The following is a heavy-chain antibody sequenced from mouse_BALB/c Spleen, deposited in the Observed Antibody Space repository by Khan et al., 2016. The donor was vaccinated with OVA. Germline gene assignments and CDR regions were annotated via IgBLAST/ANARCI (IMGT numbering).Heavy chain of an antibody. CDR2: IYPYNDDT. CDR1: GYTFTSYV. V-gene: IGHV1S136*01. Sequence: VQLQQSGPELVKPGASVKMSCKASGYTFTSYVIHWVKQKPGQGLEWIGYIYPYNDDTKYIAKFKGKATLTSDKSSSTAYMELSSLTSEDSAVYFCATQGSTYTWFTYWGQGTLVSVSA. D-gene: IGHD1-1*01. CDR3: ATQGSTYTWFTY. J-gene: IGHJ3*01.